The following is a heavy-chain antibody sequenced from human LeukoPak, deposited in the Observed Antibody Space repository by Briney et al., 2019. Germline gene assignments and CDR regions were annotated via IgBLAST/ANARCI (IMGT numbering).Heavy chain of an antibody. V-gene: IGHV4-39*07. D-gene: IGHD4-17*01. Sequence: PSETPSLTCSVSGGSIRSSSFYWGWVRQPPGRGLECIGIISESGTTYYNPSLNGRVTISFDTSENEIYLNLNSVTAADTAVYYCARDPKDFYGDYEIDGFDIWGRGTTVTISS. CDR2: ISESGTT. CDR1: GGSIRSSSFY. CDR3: ARDPKDFYGDYEIDGFDI. J-gene: IGHJ3*02.